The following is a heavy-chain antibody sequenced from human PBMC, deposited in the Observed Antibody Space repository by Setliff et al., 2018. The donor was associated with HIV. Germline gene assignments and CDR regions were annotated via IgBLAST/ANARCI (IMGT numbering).Heavy chain of an antibody. CDR2: ISGSGGST. J-gene: IGHJ5*02. CDR1: GFTFSSYA. D-gene: IGHD6-13*01. CDR3: AKTDSSSWLNPYNWFDP. V-gene: IGHV3-23*01. Sequence: GGSLRLSCAASGFTFSSYAMSWVRQAPGKGLEWVSVISGSGGSTYYAESVKGRFTISRDNSKNTLYLQMNSLRPEDTAVYYCAKTDSSSWLNPYNWFDPWGQGTLVTVSS.